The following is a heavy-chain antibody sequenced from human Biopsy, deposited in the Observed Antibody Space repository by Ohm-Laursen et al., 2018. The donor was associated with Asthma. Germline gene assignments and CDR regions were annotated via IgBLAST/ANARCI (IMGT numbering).Heavy chain of an antibody. Sequence: SLRLSCTASGFTFSSYSMNWVRQAPGKGLEWVSYISSSSSTIYYADSVKGRFTISRDNAKNSLYLQMNSLRDEDTAVYYCARFKRGYSYGYAGVFDYWGQGTLVIVSS. CDR2: ISSSSSTI. CDR1: GFTFSSYS. CDR3: ARFKRGYSYGYAGVFDY. V-gene: IGHV3-48*02. J-gene: IGHJ4*02. D-gene: IGHD5-18*01.